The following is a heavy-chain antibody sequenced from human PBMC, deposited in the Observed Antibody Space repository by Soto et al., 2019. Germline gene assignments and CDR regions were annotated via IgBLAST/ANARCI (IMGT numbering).Heavy chain of an antibody. CDR2: IYSGGST. V-gene: IGHV3-66*01. Sequence: EVQLVESGGGLVQPGGSLRLSCAASGFTVSSNYMSWVRQAPGKGLEWVSVIYSGGSTYYADSVKGRFTISRDNSKNTLYLQMNSLRAEDTAVYYCARDSRYTLYGDYDDYYYYGMDVWGQGTTVTVSS. CDR3: ARDSRYTLYGDYDDYYYYGMDV. CDR1: GFTVSSNY. D-gene: IGHD4-17*01. J-gene: IGHJ6*02.